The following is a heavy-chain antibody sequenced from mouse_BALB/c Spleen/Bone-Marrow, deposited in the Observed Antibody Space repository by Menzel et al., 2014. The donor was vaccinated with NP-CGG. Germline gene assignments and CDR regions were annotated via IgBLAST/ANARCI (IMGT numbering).Heavy chain of an antibody. D-gene: IGHD4-1*01. CDR1: GYAFTNYL. CDR2: INPGSGGT. V-gene: IGHV1-54*01. J-gene: IGHJ2*01. Sequence: VQLQQSGAELVGPGTSVKVSCKASGYAFTNYLIEWVKQRPGQGLEWIGVINPGSGGTNYNEKFKGKATLTADKSSSTAYMQLSSLTSDDSAVYFCARRELGEFDYWGQGTTLTVSS. CDR3: ARRELGEFDY.